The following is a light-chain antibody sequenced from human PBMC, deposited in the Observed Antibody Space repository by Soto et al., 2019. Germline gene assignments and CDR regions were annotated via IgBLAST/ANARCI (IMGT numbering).Light chain of an antibody. CDR2: NAS. J-gene: IGKJ1*01. V-gene: IGKV3D-20*01. CDR3: KQYGSMPVT. CDR1: QSVRSSY. Sequence: EIVLTQSPATLSLSPGERATLSCGASQSVRSSYLAWNQQKPGLAPRLLIYNASRRATGIPDRFSGRGSGKDSTLITSRLGPEDFAAYYCKQYGSMPVTVCPGTKVEIK.